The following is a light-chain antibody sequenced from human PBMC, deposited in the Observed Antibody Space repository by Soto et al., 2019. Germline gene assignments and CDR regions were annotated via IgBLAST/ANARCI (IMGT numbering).Light chain of an antibody. CDR2: EVT. CDR1: SSDVGSYNL. CDR3: CAYAGSSTFVI. J-gene: IGLJ2*01. V-gene: IGLV2-23*02. Sequence: QSALTQPASVSGSPGQSITISCTGTSSDVGSYNLVSWYQQHPGKVPKLMIYEVTKGPSGVSNRFSGSKSGNTASLTISGLQAEDEADYYCCAYAGSSTFVIFGGGTKLTVL.